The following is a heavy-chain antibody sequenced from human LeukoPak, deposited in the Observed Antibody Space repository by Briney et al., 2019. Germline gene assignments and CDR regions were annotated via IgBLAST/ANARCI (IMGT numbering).Heavy chain of an antibody. D-gene: IGHD1-14*01. J-gene: IGHJ3*02. V-gene: IGHV3-33*06. CDR1: GFTFSSYG. CDR3: AKELKRYKAFDI. CDR2: IWYDGSNK. Sequence: GRSLRLSCAASGFTFSSYGMHWVRQAPGKGLEWVAVIWYDGSNKYYADSVKGRFTISRDNSKNMLYLQMNSLRAEDTAVYYCAKELKRYKAFDIWGQGTMVTVSS.